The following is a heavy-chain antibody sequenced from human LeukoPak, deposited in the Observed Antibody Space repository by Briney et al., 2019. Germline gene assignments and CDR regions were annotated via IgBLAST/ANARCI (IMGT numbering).Heavy chain of an antibody. D-gene: IGHD3-10*01. CDR3: ATPKGGSGSHRAPLEY. CDR2: ISTTSSTI. V-gene: IGHV3-48*04. CDR1: GFTFSDKS. Sequence: GGSLRLSCAASGFTFSDKSMNWVRLAPGKGLEWISYISTTSSTIHYADFVKGRFTISRDNAKNSLYLQMDSLRAEDTAVYYCATPKGGSGSHRAPLEYWGQGTLVTVST. J-gene: IGHJ4*02.